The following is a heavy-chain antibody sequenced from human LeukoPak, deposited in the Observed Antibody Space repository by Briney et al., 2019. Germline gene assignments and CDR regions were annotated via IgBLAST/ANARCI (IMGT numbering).Heavy chain of an antibody. CDR1: GFTFSSYA. J-gene: IGHJ3*02. CDR2: ISYDGSNK. CDR3: AREKPPLHIVVVTAMGAFDI. Sequence: GGSLRLSCAASGFTFSSYAMHWVRQAPGKGLEWVAVISYDGSNKYYADSVKGRFTISGDNSKNTLYLQMNSLRAEDTAVYYCAREKPPLHIVVVTAMGAFDIWGQGTMVTVSS. D-gene: IGHD2-21*02. V-gene: IGHV3-30*01.